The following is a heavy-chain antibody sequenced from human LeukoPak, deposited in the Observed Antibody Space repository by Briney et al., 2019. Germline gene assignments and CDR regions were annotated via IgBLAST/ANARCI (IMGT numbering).Heavy chain of an antibody. V-gene: IGHV3-66*02. D-gene: IGHD2-15*01. CDR1: GLTVSSNY. CDR3: ATANRGYCSGGSCLDY. J-gene: IGHJ4*02. Sequence: GGSLRLSCAASGLTVSSNYMSWVRQAPGKGLEWVSVIYSGGSTYYADSVKGRFTISRDNSKNTLYLQMNSLRAEDTAVYYCATANRGYCSGGSCLDYWGQGTLVTVSS. CDR2: IYSGGST.